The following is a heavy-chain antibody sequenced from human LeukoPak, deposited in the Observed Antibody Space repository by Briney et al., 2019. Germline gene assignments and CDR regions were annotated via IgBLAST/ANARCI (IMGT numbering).Heavy chain of an antibody. Sequence: SETLSLTCTVSGGSISSYYWSWIRQPPGKGLEWIGYIYYSGSTNYNPSLKSRVTISVDTSKNQFSLKLSSVTAADTVVYYCARRGGNHLDAFDIWGQGTMVTVSS. J-gene: IGHJ3*02. CDR3: ARRGGNHLDAFDI. CDR2: IYYSGST. CDR1: GGSISSYY. V-gene: IGHV4-59*08. D-gene: IGHD4-23*01.